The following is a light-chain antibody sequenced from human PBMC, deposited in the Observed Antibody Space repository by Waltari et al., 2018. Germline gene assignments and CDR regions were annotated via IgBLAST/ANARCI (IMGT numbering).Light chain of an antibody. V-gene: IGKV3-20*01. CDR1: QTVRTTY. J-gene: IGKJ4*01. Sequence: EIVLTQSPGPLSLSPGGRATLSCRASQTVRTTYLAWYQQKPGQAPTLLIYGASSRATGIPDRFSGSGSGTDFSLTISSLEPEDFAVYYCQQYDISPLTFGGGTKVEIK. CDR2: GAS. CDR3: QQYDISPLT.